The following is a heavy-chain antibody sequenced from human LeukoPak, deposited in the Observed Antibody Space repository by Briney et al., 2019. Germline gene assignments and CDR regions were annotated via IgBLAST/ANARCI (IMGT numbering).Heavy chain of an antibody. CDR2: ISSSGGST. CDR3: ARGGWSNDF. V-gene: IGHV3-23*01. D-gene: IGHD6-19*01. J-gene: IGHJ4*02. Sequence: GGSLRLSCAASGFPFSSYGMSWVRQAPGRGLEWVSAISSSGGSTYYADSVKGRFTISRDNSKNTLYLQMNSLRAEDTAVYYCARGGWSNDFWGQGTLVTVSS. CDR1: GFPFSSYG.